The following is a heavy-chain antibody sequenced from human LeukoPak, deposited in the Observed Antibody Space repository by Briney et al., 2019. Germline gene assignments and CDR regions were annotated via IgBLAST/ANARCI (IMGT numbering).Heavy chain of an antibody. CDR2: IYYSGST. J-gene: IGHJ6*02. V-gene: IGHV4-59*08. D-gene: IGHD6-19*01. CDR3: ARQKGAYSSGWSVYYYGMDV. CDR1: GGSISSYY. Sequence: SETLSLTCTVPGGSISSYYWSWIRQPPGKGLEWIGYIYYSGSTNYNPSLKSRVTISVDTSKNQFSPKLSSVTAADTAVYYCARQKGAYSSGWSVYYYGMDVWGQGTTVTVSS.